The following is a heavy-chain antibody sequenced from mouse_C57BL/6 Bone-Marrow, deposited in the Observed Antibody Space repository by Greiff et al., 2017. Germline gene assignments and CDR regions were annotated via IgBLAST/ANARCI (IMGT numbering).Heavy chain of an antibody. CDR2: ISDGGSYT. CDR1: GFTFSSYA. CDR3: ARGGTTVVARGYAMDY. Sequence: EVNVVESGGGLVKPGGSLKLSCAASGFTFSSYAMSWVRQTPEKRLEWVATISDGGSYTYYPDNVKGRFTISRDNAKNNLYLQMSHLKSEDTAMYYCARGGTTVVARGYAMDYWGQGTSVTVSS. V-gene: IGHV5-4*03. D-gene: IGHD1-1*01. J-gene: IGHJ4*01.